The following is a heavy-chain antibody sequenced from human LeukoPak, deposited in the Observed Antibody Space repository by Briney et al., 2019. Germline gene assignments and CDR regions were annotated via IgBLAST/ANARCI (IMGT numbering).Heavy chain of an antibody. J-gene: IGHJ4*02. CDR1: GGSISNYY. V-gene: IGHV4-59*01. Sequence: SETLSLTCTVSGGSISNYYWSWTRQPPGKELEWIGYIYHSGSTNYNPSLKSRVTISQDTSKNQFSLKLSSVTAADTAVYYCARNADDSSSYPYFDYWGQGTLVTVSS. CDR3: ARNADDSSSYPYFDY. D-gene: IGHD3-22*01. CDR2: IYHSGST.